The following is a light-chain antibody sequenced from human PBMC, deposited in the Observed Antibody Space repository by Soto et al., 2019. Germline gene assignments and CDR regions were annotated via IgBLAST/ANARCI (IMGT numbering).Light chain of an antibody. J-gene: IGKJ2*01. V-gene: IGKV1-5*01. CDR1: QSISSW. Sequence: DIPMTQSPSTLSASVGDRVTITCRASQSISSWVAWYQQKPGKAPKFLIYDASSLESGVPSRFSGSGSGTELTLTISSLQPDDFATYYCQQYESYPYTFGQGTKLEIK. CDR3: QQYESYPYT. CDR2: DAS.